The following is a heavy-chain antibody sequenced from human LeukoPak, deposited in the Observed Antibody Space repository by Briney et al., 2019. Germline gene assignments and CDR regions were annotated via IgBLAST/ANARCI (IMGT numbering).Heavy chain of an antibody. CDR2: INHSGTT. J-gene: IGHJ5*02. Sequence: SETLSLTCAVPGGSFSDNYWTWIRQPPGKGLEWIGQINHSGTTNYNPSLKSRVTILVDTSKNQFPLNLSSVTAADTAVYYCTRVDTAMSAFDPWGQGTLVTVSS. D-gene: IGHD5-18*01. CDR3: TRVDTAMSAFDP. CDR1: GGSFSDNY. V-gene: IGHV4-34*01.